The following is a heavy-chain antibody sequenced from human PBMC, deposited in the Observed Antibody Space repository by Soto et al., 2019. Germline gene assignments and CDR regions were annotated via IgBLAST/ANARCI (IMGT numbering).Heavy chain of an antibody. CDR2: LNPSGGPT. Sequence: QVQLVQSGAAVTKPGASVTASCKTSGYTFTSYYMHWVRQAPGQGLEWIGVLNPSGGPTTYAQKFRGRVTMTRDTATSTVYMELSSLRSEDTAVYYCAREAIAATNKYYNGMDVWGQGTTVTVS. D-gene: IGHD6-13*01. CDR3: AREAIAATNKYYNGMDV. CDR1: GYTFTSYY. V-gene: IGHV1-46*01. J-gene: IGHJ6*02.